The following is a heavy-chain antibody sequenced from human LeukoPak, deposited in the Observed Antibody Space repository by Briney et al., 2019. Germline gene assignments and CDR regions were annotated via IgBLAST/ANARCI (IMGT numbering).Heavy chain of an antibody. V-gene: IGHV3-48*01. Sequence: PGGSLRLSCAASGFTFSSYSMNWVRQAPGKGLEWVSYISSSSTIYYADSVKGRFTISRDNAKNSLDVHMNSLRAEDTAVYYCARSIRPHYDILTGLDYWGQGALVTVSS. CDR3: ARSIRPHYDILTGLDY. CDR1: GFTFSSYS. J-gene: IGHJ4*02. CDR2: ISSSSTI. D-gene: IGHD3-9*01.